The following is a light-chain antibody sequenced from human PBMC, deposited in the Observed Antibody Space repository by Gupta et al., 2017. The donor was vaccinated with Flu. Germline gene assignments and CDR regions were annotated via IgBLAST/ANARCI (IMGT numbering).Light chain of an antibody. J-gene: IGLJ1*01. Sequence: SYELTQPTSLSVSPGQTARITCSGDALPKQYAYWYQQKPGQAPVLVIYKDSERPSGIPERFSGSSSGTTVTMTISGVQAEDEADYYCQSTDSSGSYVFGTGTKVTVL. CDR3: QSTDSSGSYV. CDR1: ALPKQY. V-gene: IGLV3-25*02. CDR2: KDS.